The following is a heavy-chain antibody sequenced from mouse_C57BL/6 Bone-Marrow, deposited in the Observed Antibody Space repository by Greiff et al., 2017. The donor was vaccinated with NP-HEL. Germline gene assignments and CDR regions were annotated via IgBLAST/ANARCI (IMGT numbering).Heavy chain of an antibody. CDR1: GFSFTTYA. Sequence: EVQVVESGGGLVQPKGSLKLSCAASGFSFTTYAMNWVRQAPGKGLEWVARISSKSNNSATNYADTVKDRFTISRADSESMLYLQMNNWKTEDTAMYYCVEDGYCVVDYWGQGTTLTVSS. CDR2: ISSKSNNSAT. D-gene: IGHD2-3*01. CDR3: VEDGYCVVDY. V-gene: IGHV10-1*01. J-gene: IGHJ2*01.